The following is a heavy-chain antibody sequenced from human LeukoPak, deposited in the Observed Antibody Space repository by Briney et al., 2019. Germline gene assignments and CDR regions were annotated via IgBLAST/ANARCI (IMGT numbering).Heavy chain of an antibody. J-gene: IGHJ4*02. CDR2: MNPNSGNT. V-gene: IGHV1-8*01. CDR3: ARGVRRYYYDSSGYYGSLY. D-gene: IGHD3-22*01. CDR1: GYTFTSYD. Sequence: GASVKVSCKASGYTFTSYDINWVRQATGQGLEWMGWMNPNSGNTGYAQKFQGRVTMTRNTSISTAYMELGSLRSEDTAVYYCARGVRRYYYDSSGYYGSLYWGQGTLVTVSS.